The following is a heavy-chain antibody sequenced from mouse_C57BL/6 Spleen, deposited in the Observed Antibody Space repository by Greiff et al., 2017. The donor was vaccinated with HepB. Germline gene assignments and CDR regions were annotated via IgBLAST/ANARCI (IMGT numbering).Heavy chain of an antibody. Sequence: VKLVESGAELARPGASVKLSCKASGYTFTSYGISWVKQRTGQGLEWIGEIYPRSGNTYYNEKFKGKATLTADKSSSTAYMELRSLTSEDSAVYFCARINDYEWYFDVWGTGTTVTVSS. CDR1: GYTFTSYG. CDR2: IYPRSGNT. D-gene: IGHD2-4*01. J-gene: IGHJ1*03. CDR3: ARINDYEWYFDV. V-gene: IGHV1-81*01.